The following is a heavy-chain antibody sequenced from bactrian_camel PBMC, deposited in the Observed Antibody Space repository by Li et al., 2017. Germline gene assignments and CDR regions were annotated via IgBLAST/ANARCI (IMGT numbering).Heavy chain of an antibody. CDR1: GFTFSSWY. V-gene: IGHV3S67*01. CDR3: ATTYCSGSYCSFFGY. Sequence: VQLVESGGGLVQPGGSLRLSCAASGFTFSSWYMSWVRQAPGKEREGVAAIDTIGTTSYADSVKGRFTISQDNAKNTLYLQMTSLKSEDTALYYCATTYCSGSYCSFFGYWGQGTQVTVS. J-gene: IGHJ6*01. CDR2: IDTIGTT. D-gene: IGHD2*01.